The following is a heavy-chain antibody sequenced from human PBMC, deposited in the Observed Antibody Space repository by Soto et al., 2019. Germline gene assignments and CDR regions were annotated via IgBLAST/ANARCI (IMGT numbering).Heavy chain of an antibody. CDR2: ISYDGSNK. Sequence: PGESLRLSCAASGFTFSSYGMHWVRQAPGKGLEWVAVISYDGSNKYYADSVKGRFTISRDNSKNTLYLQMNSLRAEDTAVYYCAKDRMVTHGGWFDPWGQGTLVTVSS. D-gene: IGHD2-21*02. J-gene: IGHJ5*02. CDR3: AKDRMVTHGGWFDP. V-gene: IGHV3-30*18. CDR1: GFTFSSYG.